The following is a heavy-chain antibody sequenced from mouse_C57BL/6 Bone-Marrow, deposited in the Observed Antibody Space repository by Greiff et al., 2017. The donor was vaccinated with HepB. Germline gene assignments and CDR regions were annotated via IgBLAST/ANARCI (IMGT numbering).Heavy chain of an antibody. Sequence: EVKVVESGGGLVKPGGSLKLSCAASGFTFSDYGMHWVRQAPEKGLEWVAYISSGSSTIYYADTVKGRFTISRDNAKNTLFLQMTSLRSEDTAMYYCARAYGNYPYWYFDVWGTGTTVTVSS. CDR1: GFTFSDYG. D-gene: IGHD2-10*02. CDR2: ISSGSSTI. J-gene: IGHJ1*03. CDR3: ARAYGNYPYWYFDV. V-gene: IGHV5-17*01.